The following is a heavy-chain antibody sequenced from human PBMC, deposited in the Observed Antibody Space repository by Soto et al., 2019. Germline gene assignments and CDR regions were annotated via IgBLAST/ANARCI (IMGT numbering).Heavy chain of an antibody. V-gene: IGHV3-30*18. D-gene: IGHD1-26*01. CDR2: ISYDGSNK. CDR3: AKAGYSGSLPDY. J-gene: IGHJ4*02. Sequence: GGSLRLSCAASGFTFSSYGMHWVRQVPGKGLEWVAVISYDGSNKYYADSVKGRFTISRDNSKNTLYLQMNSLRAEDTAVYYCAKAGYSGSLPDYWGQGTLVTVSS. CDR1: GFTFSSYG.